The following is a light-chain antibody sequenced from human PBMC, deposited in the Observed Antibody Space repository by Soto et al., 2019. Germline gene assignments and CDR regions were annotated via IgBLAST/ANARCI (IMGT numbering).Light chain of an antibody. Sequence: QSALTQPASVSGSPGQSITISCPGTSSDIGSYNLVSWYQQHPGKAPKLIIYEDTKRPSGFSNRFSGSKSGNTASLTISGLHADDEADYYCCLYPGSNVVFGGGTKLTVL. CDR3: CLYPGSNVV. J-gene: IGLJ2*01. CDR2: EDT. CDR1: SSDIGSYNL. V-gene: IGLV2-23*01.